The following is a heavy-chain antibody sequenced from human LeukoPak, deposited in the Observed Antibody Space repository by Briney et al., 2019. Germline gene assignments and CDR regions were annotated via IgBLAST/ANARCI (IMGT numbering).Heavy chain of an antibody. CDR3: ARAPMGAAALY. J-gene: IGHJ4*02. CDR1: GYTFTNFD. Sequence: ASVKVSCKASGYTFTNFDINWVRQAPGQGLEWMGWMNPVSGNAGSAQKFQGRVTLTRDTSISTAYMELSSLRSDDTAFYYCARAPMGAAALYWGQGTLVTVPS. D-gene: IGHD6-13*01. CDR2: MNPVSGNA. V-gene: IGHV1-8*01.